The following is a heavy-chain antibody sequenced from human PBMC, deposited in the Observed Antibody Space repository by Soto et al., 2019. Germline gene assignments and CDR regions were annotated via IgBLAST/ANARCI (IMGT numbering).Heavy chain of an antibody. J-gene: IGHJ6*02. Sequence: SETLSLTCTVSGGSISSYYWSWIRQPPGKGLEWIGYIYYSGSTNYNPSLKSRVTISVDTSKNQFSLKLSSVTAADTAVYYCAREVRGVRDFWSSGMDVWGQGTTLTVSS. D-gene: IGHD3-3*01. V-gene: IGHV4-59*01. CDR1: GGSISSYY. CDR3: AREVRGVRDFWSSGMDV. CDR2: IYYSGST.